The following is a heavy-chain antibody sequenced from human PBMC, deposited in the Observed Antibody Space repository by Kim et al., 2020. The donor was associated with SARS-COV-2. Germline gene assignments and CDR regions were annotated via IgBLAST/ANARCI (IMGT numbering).Heavy chain of an antibody. Sequence: GESLKISCKGSGYSFTSYWIGWVRQMPGKGLEWMGIIYPGDSDTRYSPSFQGQVTISADKSISTAYLQWSSLKASDTAMYYCARCTGVAPLYYGMDVWGQGTTVTVSS. CDR1: GYSFTSYW. D-gene: IGHD3-3*01. CDR2: IYPGDSDT. J-gene: IGHJ6*02. CDR3: ARCTGVAPLYYGMDV. V-gene: IGHV5-51*01.